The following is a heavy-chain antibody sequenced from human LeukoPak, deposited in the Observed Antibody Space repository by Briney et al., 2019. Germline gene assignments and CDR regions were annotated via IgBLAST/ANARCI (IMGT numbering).Heavy chain of an antibody. V-gene: IGHV1-2*02. CDR3: ARGLGWDSGTYLGA. Sequence: ASVTVSFKSSGYTFTCYYMHWVRQAPGQGLEWMGWINPNSGDTNYAQKFQGRVSMTRDTSISTAYMDLSGLRSDDTALYYCARGLGWDSGTYLGAWGQGTLVTVSS. CDR1: GYTFTCYY. CDR2: INPNSGDT. J-gene: IGHJ5*02. D-gene: IGHD1-26*01.